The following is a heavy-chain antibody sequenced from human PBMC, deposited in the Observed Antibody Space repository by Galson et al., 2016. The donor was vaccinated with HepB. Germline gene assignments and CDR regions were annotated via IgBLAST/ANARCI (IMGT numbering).Heavy chain of an antibody. CDR2: ISGSGGST. CDR3: AKAVTRNTIFGVVTEKEGAHYGMDV. D-gene: IGHD3-3*01. Sequence: SLRLSCAASGFTFSCYWMSWVRQAPGKGLEWVSAISGSGGSTHYADSVKGRFTISRDNSKNTLYLQMNSLRAEDTAVYYCAKAVTRNTIFGVVTEKEGAHYGMDVWGQGTTVTVSS. CDR1: GFTFSCYW. V-gene: IGHV3-23*01. J-gene: IGHJ6*02.